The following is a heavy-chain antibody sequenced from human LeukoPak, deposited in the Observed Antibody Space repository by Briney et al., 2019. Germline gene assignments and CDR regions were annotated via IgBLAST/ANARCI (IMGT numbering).Heavy chain of an antibody. V-gene: IGHV3-7*01. CDR2: IKQDGSEK. D-gene: IGHD3-3*01. Sequence: GSLRLSCAASGFTFSSYWMSWVRQAPGKGLEWVANIKQDGSEKYYVDSVKGRFTISRDNAKNSLYLQMNSLRAEDTAVYYCASITGSRAYYDFWSGYYSDYWGQGTLVTVSS. CDR1: GFTFSSYW. CDR3: ASITGSRAYYDFWSGYYSDY. J-gene: IGHJ4*02.